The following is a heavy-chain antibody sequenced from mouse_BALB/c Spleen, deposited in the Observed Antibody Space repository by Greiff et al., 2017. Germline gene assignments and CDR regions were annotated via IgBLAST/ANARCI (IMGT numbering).Heavy chain of an antibody. J-gene: IGHJ4*01. CDR2: ISYDGSN. Sequence: EVQLVESGPGLVKPSQSLSLTCSVTGYSITSGYYWNWIRQFPGNKLEWMGYISYDGSNNYNPSLKNRISITRDTSKNQFFLKLNSVTTEDTATYYCARDGGNFHYYAMDYWGQGTSVTVSS. CDR3: ARDGGNFHYYAMDY. CDR1: GYSITSGYY. V-gene: IGHV3-6*02. D-gene: IGHD1-1*02.